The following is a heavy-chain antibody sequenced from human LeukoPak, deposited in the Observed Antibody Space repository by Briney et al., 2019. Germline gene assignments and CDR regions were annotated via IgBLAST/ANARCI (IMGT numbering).Heavy chain of an antibody. J-gene: IGHJ4*02. V-gene: IGHV3-23*01. CDR1: GFTFSSYA. Sequence: GGSLRLSCAASGFTFSSYAMSWVRPAPGKGLEWVSAISGSGGSTYYADSVKGRFTISRDNSKNTLYLQMNSLRAEDTAVYYCAKLLFPGGWYRSTATGFDYWGQGTLVTVSS. D-gene: IGHD6-19*01. CDR3: AKLLFPGGWYRSTATGFDY. CDR2: ISGSGGST.